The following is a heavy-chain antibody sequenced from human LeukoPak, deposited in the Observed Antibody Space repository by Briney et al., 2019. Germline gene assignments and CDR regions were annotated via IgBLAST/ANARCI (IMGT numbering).Heavy chain of an antibody. CDR1: GGSISSGGYS. D-gene: IGHD3-16*01. Sequence: ASETLSLTCAVSGGSISSGGYSWSWIRQPPGKGLEWIGYIYHSGSTYYNPSLKSRVTISVDRSKNQFSLKLSSVTAADTAVYYCARGDYKRWFDYWGQGTLVTVSS. CDR2: IYHSGST. J-gene: IGHJ4*02. V-gene: IGHV4-30-2*01. CDR3: ARGDYKRWFDY.